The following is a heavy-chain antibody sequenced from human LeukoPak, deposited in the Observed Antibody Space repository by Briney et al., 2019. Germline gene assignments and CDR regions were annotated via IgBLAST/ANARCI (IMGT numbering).Heavy chain of an antibody. D-gene: IGHD2-15*01. V-gene: IGHV5-51*01. CDR1: GYSFTSYW. Sequence: GESLKISCKGSGYSFTSYWIGWVRQMPGKGLEWMGIIYPGDSDTRYSPSFQGQVTISADKSISTAYLQWSSLKASDTAIYYXXRRAVVAATPDGPDAFDIWGQGTMVTVSS. CDR2: IYPGDSDT. J-gene: IGHJ3*02. CDR3: XRRAVVAATPDGPDAFDI.